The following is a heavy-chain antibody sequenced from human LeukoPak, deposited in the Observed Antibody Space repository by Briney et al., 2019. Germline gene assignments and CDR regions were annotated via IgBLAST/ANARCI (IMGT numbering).Heavy chain of an antibody. J-gene: IGHJ1*01. V-gene: IGHV1-18*01. CDR1: GCTFTSYG. CDR2: ISAYNGNT. D-gene: IGHD2-2*01. CDR3: ARDRVVVVPAAIIGYFQP. Sequence: GASVKVSCKASGCTFTSYGISWVRQAPGQGLEWMGWISAYNGNTNYAQKLQGSVTMTTDTSTSTAYMELRSLRSDDTAVYYCARDRVVVVPAAIIGYFQPWGQGTLVTVSS.